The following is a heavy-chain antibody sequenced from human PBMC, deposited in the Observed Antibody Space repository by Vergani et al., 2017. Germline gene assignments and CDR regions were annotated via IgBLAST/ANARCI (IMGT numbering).Heavy chain of an antibody. CDR2: ISGSGGST. CDR1: GFTFSSCA. J-gene: IGHJ4*02. Sequence: EVQLVESGGGLVPPGRSLRLSCAASGFTFSSCAMSWVRQAPGRGLEWVSAISGSGGSTYYADSVKGRFTISRDNSKNTLFLQMNNLRTEDTAIYYCAKQYFVSGNYLFDYWGQGTLVTVSS. D-gene: IGHD3-10*01. CDR3: AKQYFVSGNYLFDY. V-gene: IGHV3-23*04.